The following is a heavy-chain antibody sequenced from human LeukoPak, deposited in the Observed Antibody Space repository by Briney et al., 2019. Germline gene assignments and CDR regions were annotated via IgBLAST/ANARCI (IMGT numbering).Heavy chain of an antibody. V-gene: IGHV3-30*18. CDR1: GFTFRNYA. D-gene: IGHD3-10*01. CDR2: ISYDGSDK. CDR3: AKDEPGSYSPSDY. Sequence: GGSLRLSCAASGFTFRNYAMYSVRQAPGKGLEWVAFISYDGSDKYYADSVKGRFTISRDNSKNTLYLQMNSLRAEDTAVYYCAKDEPGSYSPSDYWGQGTLVIVSS. J-gene: IGHJ4*02.